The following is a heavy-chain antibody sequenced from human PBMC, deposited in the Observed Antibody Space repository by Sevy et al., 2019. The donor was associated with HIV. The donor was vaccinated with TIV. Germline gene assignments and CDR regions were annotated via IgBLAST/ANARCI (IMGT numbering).Heavy chain of an antibody. J-gene: IGHJ4*02. CDR3: AREGCTRPHDY. D-gene: IGHD2-8*01. Sequence: QAGGSLRLSCAASGFAFYDYSMSWIRQAPGKGLEWVATLSFGCGKINYADSVKGRFTISRDNSKNSFYLQMDNLRVEDTALYYCAREGCTRPHDYWGQGTRVTVSS. CDR1: GFAFYDYS. V-gene: IGHV3-23*01. CDR2: LSFGCGKI.